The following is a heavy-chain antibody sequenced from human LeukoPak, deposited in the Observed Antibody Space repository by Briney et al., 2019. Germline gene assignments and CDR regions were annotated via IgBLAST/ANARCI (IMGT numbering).Heavy chain of an antibody. V-gene: IGHV3-23*01. CDR2: ISGSGSGT. D-gene: IGHD5-12*01. CDR1: GFTFSSDA. CDR3: AKTYIVATTHFDY. Sequence: PGGSLRLSCAASGFTFSSDAMGWVRQAPGKGLEWVSSISGSGSGTNYADSVKGRFTISRDNSKDTLYLQMNSLRAEDTAVYYCAKTYIVATTHFDYWGQGALVTVSS. J-gene: IGHJ4*02.